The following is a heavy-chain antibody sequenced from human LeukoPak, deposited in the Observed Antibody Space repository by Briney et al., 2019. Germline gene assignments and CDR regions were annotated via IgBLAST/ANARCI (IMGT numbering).Heavy chain of an antibody. D-gene: IGHD3-22*01. V-gene: IGHV4-34*01. CDR3: ARHGSDSSGYYRIDY. CDR1: GGSFSGYY. Sequence: SETLSLTCAVYGGSFSGYYWSWIRQPPGKGLEWIGGIYYSGSTYHNPSLKSRVTISVDTSKNQFSLKLSSVTAADTAVYYCARHGSDSSGYYRIDYWGQGTLVTVSS. J-gene: IGHJ4*02. CDR2: IYYSGST.